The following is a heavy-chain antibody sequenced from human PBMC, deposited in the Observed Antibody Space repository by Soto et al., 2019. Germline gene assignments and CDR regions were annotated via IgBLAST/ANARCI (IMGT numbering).Heavy chain of an antibody. CDR2: FDPEDGET. V-gene: IGHV1-24*01. D-gene: IGHD3-22*01. CDR1: GYTLTELS. CDR3: ATSDPPAFYYDSSGYSHEYFQH. J-gene: IGHJ1*01. Sequence: GASVKVSCKVSGYTLTELSMHWVRQAPGKGLEWMGGFDPEDGETIYAQKFQGRVTMTEDTSTDTAYMELSSLRSEDTAVYYCATSDPPAFYYDSSGYSHEYFQHWGQGTLVTVSS.